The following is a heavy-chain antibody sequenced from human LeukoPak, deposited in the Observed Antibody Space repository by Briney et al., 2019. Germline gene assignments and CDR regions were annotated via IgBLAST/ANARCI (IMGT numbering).Heavy chain of an antibody. V-gene: IGHV4-59*08. Sequence: PSETLSLTCTVSGGSISSYYWSWIRQPPGKGLEWIGYIYYSGSTNYNPSLKSRVTISVDTSKNQFSLKLSSVTAADTAVYYCARQGYYYYGMDVWGQGTTVTVYS. CDR1: GGSISSYY. CDR3: ARQGYYYYGMDV. CDR2: IYYSGST. J-gene: IGHJ6*02.